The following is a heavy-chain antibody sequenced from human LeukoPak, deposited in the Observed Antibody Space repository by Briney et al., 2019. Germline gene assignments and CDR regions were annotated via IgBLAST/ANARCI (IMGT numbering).Heavy chain of an antibody. CDR3: ARRSLTAVVNDHWYFDL. D-gene: IGHD5-18*01. V-gene: IGHV1-2*02. CDR2: INPNSGGT. CDR1: GYTFTGYY. Sequence: ASVKVSCKASGYTFTGYYMHWVRQAPGQGLEWMGWINPNSGGTNYAQRFQGRVTMTRDTSITTAYLELSRLRSDDTAVYYCARRSLTAVVNDHWYFDLWGRGTLVTVSS. J-gene: IGHJ2*01.